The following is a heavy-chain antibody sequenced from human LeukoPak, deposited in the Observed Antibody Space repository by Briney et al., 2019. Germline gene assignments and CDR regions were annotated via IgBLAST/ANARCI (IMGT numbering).Heavy chain of an antibody. CDR2: ISWNSGSI. CDR3: AKDGGKYYDILTGYYKFGAAYYFDY. Sequence: GRSLRLSCAASGFTFDDYAMHWVRQAPGKGLEWVSGISWNSGSIGYADSVKGRFTISRDNAKNSLYLQMNSLRTEDTALYYCAKDGGKYYDILTGYYKFGAAYYFDYWGQGTLDTVSS. V-gene: IGHV3-9*01. J-gene: IGHJ4*02. CDR1: GFTFDDYA. D-gene: IGHD3-9*01.